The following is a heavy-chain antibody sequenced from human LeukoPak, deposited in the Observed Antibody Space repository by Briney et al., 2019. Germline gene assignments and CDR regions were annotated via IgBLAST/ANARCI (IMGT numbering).Heavy chain of an antibody. CDR1: GFTFSSYS. CDR3: ARAPPFAYYYDSSGYYSGHFDY. J-gene: IGHJ4*02. CDR2: ISSSSSYI. V-gene: IGHV3-21*01. D-gene: IGHD3-22*01. Sequence: PGGSLRLSCAASGFTFSSYSMNWVRQAPGKGLEWVSSISSSSSYIYYADSVKGRFTISRDNAKNSLYLQMNSLRAEDTAVYYCARAPPFAYYYDSSGYYSGHFDYWGQGTLVTVSS.